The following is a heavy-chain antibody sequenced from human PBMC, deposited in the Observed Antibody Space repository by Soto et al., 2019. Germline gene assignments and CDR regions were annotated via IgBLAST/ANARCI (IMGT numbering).Heavy chain of an antibody. CDR3: TRDLPGYGSSWPRE. CDR2: IFSGGST. V-gene: IGHV3-53*01. CDR1: GFTVNNNY. Sequence: WGSLRLSCAASGFTVNNNYMSWVRQAPGKGLEWVSVIFSGGSTYYADAVKGRFTISRDNSKNTLDLQMNSLRAEDTAVYYCTRDLPGYGSSWPREWGQGTLVTVSS. D-gene: IGHD6-13*01. J-gene: IGHJ4*02.